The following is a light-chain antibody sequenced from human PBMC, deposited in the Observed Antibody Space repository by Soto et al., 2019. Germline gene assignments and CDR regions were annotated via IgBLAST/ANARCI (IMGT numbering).Light chain of an antibody. Sequence: DIQMTQSPSSLSASVGDRVTITSQASQDISNYLNWYQQKPGKAPKLLIYDASNLETGVPSRFSGSGSGTDFTFTISSLQPEDIATYYCQQYDNPTITFGQGTRLEIK. J-gene: IGKJ5*01. CDR1: QDISNY. CDR2: DAS. V-gene: IGKV1-33*01. CDR3: QQYDNPTIT.